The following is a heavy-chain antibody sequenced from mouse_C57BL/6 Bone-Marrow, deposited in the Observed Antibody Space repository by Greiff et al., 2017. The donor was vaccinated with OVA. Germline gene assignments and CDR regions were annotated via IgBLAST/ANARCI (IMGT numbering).Heavy chain of an antibody. CDR3: AATTVVATDY. CDR1: GYTFTSYW. V-gene: IGHV1-55*01. Sequence: QVQLQQPGAELVKPGASVKMSCKASGYTFTSYWITWVKQKPGQGLEWIGDIYPGSGSTNYNEKFKSKSSLTVDTSSSTAYMQLSSLTSEDSAVYYWAATTVVATDYWGEGTTLTVSS. CDR2: IYPGSGST. D-gene: IGHD1-1*01. J-gene: IGHJ2*01.